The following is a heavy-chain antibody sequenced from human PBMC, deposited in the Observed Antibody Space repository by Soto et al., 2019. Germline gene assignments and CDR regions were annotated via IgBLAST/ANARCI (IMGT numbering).Heavy chain of an antibody. CDR2: IYYSGST. D-gene: IGHD5-18*01. J-gene: IGHJ6*02. CDR3: ARHLIYARRSKYSYGLLPEKYYYYGMDV. V-gene: IGHV4-39*01. CDR1: GGSISSSSYY. Sequence: SETLSLTCTVSGGSISSSSYYWGWIRQPPGKGLEWIGSIYYSGSTYYNPSLKSRVTISVDTSKNRFSLKLRSVTAADTAGYYCARHLIYARRSKYSYGLLPEKYYYYGMDVWGQGTTVTVSS.